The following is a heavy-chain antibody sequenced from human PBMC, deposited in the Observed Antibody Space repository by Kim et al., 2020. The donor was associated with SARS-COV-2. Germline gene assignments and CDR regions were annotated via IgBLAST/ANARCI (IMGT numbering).Heavy chain of an antibody. J-gene: IGHJ4*02. V-gene: IGHV4-34*01. CDR3: ARGGDDYVWGSYRPIDY. Sequence: LQSRVTISVDTSKNQFSLKLSSVTAADTAVYYCARGGDDYVWGSYRPIDYWGQGTLVTVSS. D-gene: IGHD3-16*02.